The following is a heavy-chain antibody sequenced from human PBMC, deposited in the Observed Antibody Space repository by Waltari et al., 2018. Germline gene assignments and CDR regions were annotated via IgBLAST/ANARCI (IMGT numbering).Heavy chain of an antibody. Sequence: QVQLVQSGAEVKKPGSSVKVSCKASGGTFSSYAISWVRQAPGQGLEWMGRIIPILGIANSAQKVQGSGTITADKSTSTSYMELSSLRSEDTAVYYCARDQCSGGSCYRTNYYYGMDVWGQGTTVTVSS. CDR3: ARDQCSGGSCYRTNYYYGMDV. J-gene: IGHJ6*02. CDR2: IIPILGIA. D-gene: IGHD2-15*01. CDR1: GGTFSSYA. V-gene: IGHV1-69*04.